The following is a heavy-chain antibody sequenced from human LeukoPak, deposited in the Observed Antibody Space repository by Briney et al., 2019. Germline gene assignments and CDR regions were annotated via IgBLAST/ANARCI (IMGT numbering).Heavy chain of an antibody. Sequence: GGSLRLSCAASGFTVSSNYMSWVRQAPGKGLEWVSAISGSGGSTYYADSVKGRFTISRDNSKNTLYLQMNSLRAEDTAVYYCAKVPLGYCSSTSCYYFDCWGQGTLVTVSS. CDR2: ISGSGGST. J-gene: IGHJ4*02. V-gene: IGHV3-23*01. CDR3: AKVPLGYCSSTSCYYFDC. D-gene: IGHD2-2*01. CDR1: GFTVSSNY.